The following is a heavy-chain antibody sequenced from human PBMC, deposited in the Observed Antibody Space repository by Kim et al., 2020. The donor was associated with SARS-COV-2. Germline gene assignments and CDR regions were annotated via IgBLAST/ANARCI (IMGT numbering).Heavy chain of an antibody. CDR3: ARNEDY. V-gene: IGHV1-3*01. Sequence: ASVKVSCKASGYTFTSYAFHWVRQAPGQRLEWMGWIDADNGNTKYSQKFQGRVTITRDTSATTAYMELSSLRSEDMAVYYCARNEDYWGQGTLVTVSS. CDR2: IDADNGNT. CDR1: GYTFTSYA. J-gene: IGHJ4*02.